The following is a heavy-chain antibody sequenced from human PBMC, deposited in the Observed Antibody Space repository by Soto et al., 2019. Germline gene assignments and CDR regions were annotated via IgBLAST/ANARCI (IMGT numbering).Heavy chain of an antibody. CDR2: IEDDGRGT. CDR1: GFIFSTHW. J-gene: IGHJ4*02. Sequence: EVQLVESGGGLVKPGGSLRLSCEASGFIFSTHWMHWVRQVPGKGLAWVARIEDDGRGTDYADSVKGRFTISRDNAKSTLFLQLNNLRVEDTATYHCAKAEYTASLPGLWRRGTLVTVSS. D-gene: IGHD5-18*01. CDR3: AKAEYTASLPGL. V-gene: IGHV3-74*01.